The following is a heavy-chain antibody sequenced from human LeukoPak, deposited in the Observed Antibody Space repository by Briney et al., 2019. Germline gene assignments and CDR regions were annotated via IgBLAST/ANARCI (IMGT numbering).Heavy chain of an antibody. CDR2: INTNTGNP. J-gene: IGHJ4*02. D-gene: IGHD5-18*01. CDR3: ARDLRGYSYGLGTTFDY. V-gene: IGHV7-4-1*02. CDR1: GYTFTRYA. Sequence: ASVKVSCKASGYTFTRYAMNWVRQAPGQGLEWMGWINTNTGNPTYGQGFTGRFVFSLDTSVSTAYLQISSLKAEDTAVYHCARDLRGYSYGLGTTFDYWGQGTLVTVSS.